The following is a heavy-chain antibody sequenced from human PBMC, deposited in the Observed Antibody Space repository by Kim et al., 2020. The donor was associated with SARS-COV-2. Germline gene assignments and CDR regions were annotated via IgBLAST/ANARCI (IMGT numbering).Heavy chain of an antibody. J-gene: IGHJ6*02. CDR3: ARVCGSSRGMDV. Sequence: PGSVKGRFTISRENAKHALYLQMNSLRAGDTAVYYCARVCGSSRGMDVWGQGTTVTVSS. D-gene: IGHD1-26*01. V-gene: IGHV3-13*01.